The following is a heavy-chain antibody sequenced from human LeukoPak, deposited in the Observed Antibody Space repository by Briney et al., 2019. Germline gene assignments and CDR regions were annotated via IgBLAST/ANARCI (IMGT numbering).Heavy chain of an antibody. J-gene: IGHJ4*02. V-gene: IGHV4-39*01. D-gene: IGHD3/OR15-3a*01. CDR2: IYYSGST. Sequence: PSETLSLTCTVSGGSISSSSYYWGWIRQPPGKGLEWIGSIYYSGSTYYNPSLKSRVTISVDTSKNQCSLKLSSVTAADTAVYYCARRLDYPYYFDYWGQGTLVTVSS. CDR3: ARRLDYPYYFDY. CDR1: GGSISSSSYY.